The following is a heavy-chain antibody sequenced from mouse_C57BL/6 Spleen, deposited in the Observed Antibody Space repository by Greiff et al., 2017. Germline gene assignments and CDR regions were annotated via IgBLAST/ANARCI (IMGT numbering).Heavy chain of an antibody. CDR1: GYAFSSSW. D-gene: IGHD2-2*01. J-gene: IGHJ2*01. Sequence: QVQLKHSGPELVKPGASVKISCKASGYAFSSSWMNWVKQRPGKGLEWIGRIYPGDGDTNYNGKFKGKATLTADKSSSTAYMQLSSLTSEDSAVYFCARDGYDVLDYWGQGTTLTVSS. CDR2: IYPGDGDT. V-gene: IGHV1-82*01. CDR3: ARDGYDVLDY.